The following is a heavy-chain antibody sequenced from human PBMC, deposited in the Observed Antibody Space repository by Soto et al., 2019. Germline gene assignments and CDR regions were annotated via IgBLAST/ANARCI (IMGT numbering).Heavy chain of an antibody. CDR2: ISSSSSYI. J-gene: IGHJ6*03. V-gene: IGHV3-21*01. CDR1: GFTFSSYS. Sequence: GGSLRLSCAASGFTFSSYSMNWVRQAPGKGLEWVSSISSSSSYIYYADSVKGRFTISRDNAKNSLYLQMNSLRAEDTAVYYCARDKEGGYYYYMDVWGKGTTVTVSS. D-gene: IGHD3-16*01. CDR3: ARDKEGGYYYYMDV.